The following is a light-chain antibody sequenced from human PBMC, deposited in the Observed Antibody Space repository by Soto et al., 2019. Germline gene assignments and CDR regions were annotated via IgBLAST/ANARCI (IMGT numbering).Light chain of an antibody. CDR1: QSVGSK. CDR3: QQYENYWT. Sequence: IVMTQSAATLSVSPGEGATLSCRASQSVGSKLAWYQQIPGQAPRLLIYGASTRATGIPARFSGSGSGTEFTLTISNLQPDDFATYYCQQYENYWTFGQGTNVDIK. CDR2: GAS. V-gene: IGKV3-15*01. J-gene: IGKJ1*01.